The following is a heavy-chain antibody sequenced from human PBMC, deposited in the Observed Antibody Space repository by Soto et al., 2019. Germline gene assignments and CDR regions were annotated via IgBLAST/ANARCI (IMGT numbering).Heavy chain of an antibody. Sequence: QVQLQQWGAGLLKPSETLSLTCAVYGGSFSGYYWSWIRQPPGKGLEWIGEINHSGSTNYNPSLKSRVTISVDTSTHQFPLKLSSVTAADTAVYYCARGPHDYGIRYGWFDPWGQGTLVTVSS. J-gene: IGHJ5*02. CDR3: ARGPHDYGIRYGWFDP. CDR2: INHSGST. CDR1: GGSFSGYY. V-gene: IGHV4-34*01. D-gene: IGHD4-17*01.